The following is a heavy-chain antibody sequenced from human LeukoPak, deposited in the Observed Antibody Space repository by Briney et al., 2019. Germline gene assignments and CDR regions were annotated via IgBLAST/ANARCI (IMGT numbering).Heavy chain of an antibody. CDR3: ARASRQYYDFWSGYYGYYGMDV. Sequence: SETLSLTCTVSGGSISSGDYYWSWIRQPPGKGLEWIGYIYYSGSTYYNPSLKSRVTISVDTSKNQFSLKLSSVTAADTAVYYCARASRQYYDFWSGYYGYYGMDVWGQGTTVTVSS. CDR2: IYYSGST. D-gene: IGHD3-3*01. V-gene: IGHV4-30-4*01. J-gene: IGHJ6*02. CDR1: GGSISSGDYY.